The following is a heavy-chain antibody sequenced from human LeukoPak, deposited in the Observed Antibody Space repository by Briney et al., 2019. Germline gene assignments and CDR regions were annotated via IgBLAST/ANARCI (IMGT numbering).Heavy chain of an antibody. Sequence: GGSLRLSCAASGFTVSSDYMNWVRQAPGKGLEWVSVIYSDGSTYYADSVKGRFTISRDNANNSLFLQMNSLRAEDTSVYYCATSDYGGLDYWGQGTLVTVSS. J-gene: IGHJ4*02. V-gene: IGHV3-66*01. CDR2: IYSDGST. CDR1: GFTVSSDY. D-gene: IGHD4-23*01. CDR3: ATSDYGGLDY.